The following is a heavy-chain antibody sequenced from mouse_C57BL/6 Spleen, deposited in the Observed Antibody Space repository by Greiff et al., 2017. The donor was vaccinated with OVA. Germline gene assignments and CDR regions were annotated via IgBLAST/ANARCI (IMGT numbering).Heavy chain of an antibody. CDR2: IDPSDSYT. D-gene: IGHD1-1*01. CDR1: GYTFTSYW. J-gene: IGHJ1*03. CDR3: ARSLLRRYFDV. Sequence: QVQLKQPGAELVMPGASVKLSCKASGYTFTSYWMHWVKQRPGQGLEWIGEIDPSDSYTNYNQKFKGKSTLTVDKSSSTAYMQLSSLTSEDSAVYYCARSLLRRYFDVWGTGTTVTVSS. V-gene: IGHV1-69*01.